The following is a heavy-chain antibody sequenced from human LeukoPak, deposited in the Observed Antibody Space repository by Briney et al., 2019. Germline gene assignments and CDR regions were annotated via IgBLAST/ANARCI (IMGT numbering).Heavy chain of an antibody. Sequence: SETLSLTCTVSGDSISTSNSYWGWIRQPPGKGLEWIGSIYYSGNTYYNASLKSRVTISVDTSKNQFSLNRISVTAADTAYYMDVWGKRTTVTGSS. CDR2: IYYSGNT. V-gene: IGHV4-39*03. J-gene: IGHJ6*03. CDR1: GDSISTSNSY. CDR3: V.